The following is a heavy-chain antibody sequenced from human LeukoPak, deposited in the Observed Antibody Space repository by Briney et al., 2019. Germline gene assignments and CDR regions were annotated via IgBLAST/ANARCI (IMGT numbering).Heavy chain of an antibody. D-gene: IGHD3-9*01. CDR1: GFTFSSYS. V-gene: IGHV3-21*01. CDR3: ARDLQQELDYDILTGYYVYYFDY. CDR2: ISSSSSYI. J-gene: IGHJ4*02. Sequence: GGSLRLSCAASGFTFSSYSMNWVRQAPGKGLEWVSSISSSSSYIYYADSVKGRFTISRDNAKNSLYLQMNSLRAEDTAVYYCARDLQQELDYDILTGYYVYYFDYWGQGTLVTVSS.